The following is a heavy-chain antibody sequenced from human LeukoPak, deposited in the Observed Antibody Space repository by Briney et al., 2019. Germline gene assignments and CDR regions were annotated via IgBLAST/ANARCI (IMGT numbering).Heavy chain of an antibody. CDR3: ARQGAAGKYYYYYMDV. Sequence: AGESLKISCKDSGYNFPIYWIGWVRQMPGQGLEWMGIIYPDDSNTIYGPSFQGQVTISADKSINTAYLEWSSLKASDTAIYYCARQGAAGKYYYYYMDVWGKGTTVTVSS. V-gene: IGHV5-51*01. J-gene: IGHJ6*03. CDR2: IYPDDSNT. D-gene: IGHD6-13*01. CDR1: GYNFPIYW.